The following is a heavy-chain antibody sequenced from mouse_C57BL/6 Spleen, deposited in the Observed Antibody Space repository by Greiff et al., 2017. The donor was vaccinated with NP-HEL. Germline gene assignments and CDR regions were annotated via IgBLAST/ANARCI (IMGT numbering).Heavy chain of an antibody. Sequence: EVKLQESGPGLVKPSQSLSLTCSVTGYSITSGYYWNWIRQFPGNKLEWMGYISYDGSNNYNPSLKNRISITRDTSKNQFFLKLNSVTTEDTATYYCARDRNYDYDGYAMDYWGQGTSVTVSS. V-gene: IGHV3-6*01. CDR3: ARDRNYDYDGYAMDY. CDR2: ISYDGSN. D-gene: IGHD2-4*01. CDR1: GYSITSGYY. J-gene: IGHJ4*01.